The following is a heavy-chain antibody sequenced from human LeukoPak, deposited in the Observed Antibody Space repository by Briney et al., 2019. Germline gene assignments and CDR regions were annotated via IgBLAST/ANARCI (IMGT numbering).Heavy chain of an antibody. CDR1: GFTFSSYS. CDR3: ARDPEGSNY. J-gene: IGHJ4*02. CDR2: IKHDGSEK. V-gene: IGHV3-7*01. Sequence: GGSLRLSCAASGFTFSSYSMSWVRQAPGKGLEWAANIKHDGSEKHYVDSVKGRFTISRDNAKNSLYLQMNSLRAEDTAVYYCARDPEGSNYWGQGTLVTVSS. D-gene: IGHD2/OR15-2a*01.